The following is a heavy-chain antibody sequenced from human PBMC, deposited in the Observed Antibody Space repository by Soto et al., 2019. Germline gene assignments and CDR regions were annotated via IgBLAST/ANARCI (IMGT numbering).Heavy chain of an antibody. J-gene: IGHJ4*02. V-gene: IGHV4-30-4*01. CDR1: GGSISSGDYF. CDR2: MYYSGST. D-gene: IGHD6-19*01. Sequence: QVQLQESGPGLVKPSQTLSLTCTVSGGSISSGDYFWSWIRQPPGKGLEWIGYMYYSGSTYYNPSLKGRVTIAVDTSKNQFALKLSSVTAADTAVYYCARGEDSVAVAGHDYWGQGTLVTVSS. CDR3: ARGEDSVAVAGHDY.